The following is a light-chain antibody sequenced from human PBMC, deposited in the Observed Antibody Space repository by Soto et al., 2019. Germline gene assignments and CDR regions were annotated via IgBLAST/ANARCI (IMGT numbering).Light chain of an antibody. CDR2: GAS. V-gene: IGKV3-20*01. Sequence: EIVLTQSPGTLSLSPGERATLSCRASQSVRSSYLAWYHQKPGQAPRLLIYGASSMDTGIPDRFSGSRSGTDFTFAISSLEPEDFAVYYCQQYGSSPYTFGQGTKLEIK. CDR1: QSVRSSY. CDR3: QQYGSSPYT. J-gene: IGKJ2*01.